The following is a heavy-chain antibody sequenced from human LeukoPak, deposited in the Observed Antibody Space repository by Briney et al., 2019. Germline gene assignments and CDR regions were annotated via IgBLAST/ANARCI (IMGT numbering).Heavy chain of an antibody. D-gene: IGHD3-3*01. J-gene: IGHJ5*02. CDR1: GGSFSGYY. V-gene: IGHV4-34*01. CDR3: VRGRAIFGGTYIEAWFDP. Sequence: SETLSLTCAVYGGSFSGYYWSWIRQPPGKGLEWIGKINHSGSTNYNPSLKSRVTISVDTSKNQFSLKLSSVTAADTAVYYCVRGRAIFGGTYIEAWFDPWGQGTLVTVSS. CDR2: INHSGST.